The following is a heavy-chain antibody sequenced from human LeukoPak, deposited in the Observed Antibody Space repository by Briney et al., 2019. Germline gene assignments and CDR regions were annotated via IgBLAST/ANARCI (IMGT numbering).Heavy chain of an antibody. CDR3: ARETDTSGSLHFDY. CDR2: INIDGSST. CDR1: GFTFCTYW. V-gene: IGHV3-74*01. Sequence: GGSLRLSCAASGFTFCTYWMHWVRQAPGKGLVWVSRINIDGSSTAYADSVKGRLTISRGNAKNTLHLQMNSLRAEDTAVYYCARETDTSGSLHFDYWGQGTLVTVSS. D-gene: IGHD3-10*01. J-gene: IGHJ4*02.